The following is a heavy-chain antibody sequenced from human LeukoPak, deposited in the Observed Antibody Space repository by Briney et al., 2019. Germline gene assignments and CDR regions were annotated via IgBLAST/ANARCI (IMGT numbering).Heavy chain of an antibody. CDR3: AKDTSIGKYCTNGVCFPFDY. Sequence: PGGSLTLSCTVSGFTISSYDFWCVIQAPGQGLEWVSVISDSGDYTSYADSVRGRFTISRDNSRNTLYLQMISLRPEDTAVYYCAKDTSIGKYCTNGVCFPFDYWGPGTLVTVSS. J-gene: IGHJ4*02. CDR2: ISDSGDYT. D-gene: IGHD2-8*01. CDR1: GFTISSYD. V-gene: IGHV3-23*01.